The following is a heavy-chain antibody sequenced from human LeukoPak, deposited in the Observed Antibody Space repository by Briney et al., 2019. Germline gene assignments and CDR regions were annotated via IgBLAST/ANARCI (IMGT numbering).Heavy chain of an antibody. Sequence: GALRLSCAASGFTFSNSWMSWVRQAPGKGLEWMANIKQDGSETHYVDSVKGRFTISRDNAKNSLYLQMNSLRVEDTAVYYCARGETWGFDYGDYVDAFDIWGQGTMVTVSS. CDR1: GFTFSNSW. D-gene: IGHD4-17*01. CDR3: ARGETWGFDYGDYVDAFDI. V-gene: IGHV3-7*01. CDR2: IKQDGSET. J-gene: IGHJ3*02.